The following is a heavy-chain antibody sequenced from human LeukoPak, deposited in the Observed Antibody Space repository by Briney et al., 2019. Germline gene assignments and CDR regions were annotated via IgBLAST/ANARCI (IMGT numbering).Heavy chain of an antibody. D-gene: IGHD5-12*01. V-gene: IGHV3-30*04. J-gene: IGHJ4*02. CDR2: ISYDGSDK. Sequence: GGSLRLSCAASGFTFSSYAMHWVRQAPGKGLEWVAVISYDGSDKFYADSVKGRFTISRDSSKNTLYLQMNSLRPEDTAVYYCARARPSMWIDYWGQGTLVTVSS. CDR1: GFTFSSYA. CDR3: ARARPSMWIDY.